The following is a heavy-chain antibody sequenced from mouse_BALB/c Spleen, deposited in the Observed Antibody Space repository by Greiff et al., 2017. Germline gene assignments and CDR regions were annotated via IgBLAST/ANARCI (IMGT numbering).Heavy chain of an antibody. V-gene: IGHV1-7*01. CDR2: INPSTGYT. CDR3: ARRDFYGNYGY. Sequence: VHLVESGAELAKPGASVKMSCKASGYTFTSYWMHWVKQRPGQGLEWIGYINPSTGYTEYNQKFKDKATLTADKSSSTAYMQLSSLTSEDSAVYYCARRDFYGNYGYWGQGTTLTVSS. CDR1: GYTFTSYW. D-gene: IGHD2-1*01. J-gene: IGHJ2*01.